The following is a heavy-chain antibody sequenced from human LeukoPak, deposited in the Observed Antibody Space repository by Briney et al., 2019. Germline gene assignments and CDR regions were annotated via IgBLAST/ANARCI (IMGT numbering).Heavy chain of an antibody. CDR2: IYSGGST. Sequence: GGSLRLSCAASGFTVGCNTMSWVRQAPGKGLEWVSIIYSGGSTSYADSVKGRFTISRDNSKNTLYLQMNSLRTEDTAVYYCARGGSYFDIGGYYFYWGQGTLVTVSS. D-gene: IGHD3-22*01. V-gene: IGHV3-66*01. CDR3: ARGGSYFDIGGYYFY. J-gene: IGHJ4*02. CDR1: GFTVGCNT.